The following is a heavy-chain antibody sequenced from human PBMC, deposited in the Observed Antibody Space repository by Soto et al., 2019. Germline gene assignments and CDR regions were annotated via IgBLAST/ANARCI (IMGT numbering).Heavy chain of an antibody. CDR3: VNALIIHRSARPTDF. D-gene: IGHD3-16*02. Sequence: GGSLRLSCSASGFTFSSYAMHWVRQAPGKGLEYVSAISSNGGSTYYADSVKGRFTISRDNSKNTLYLQMSSLRAEDTAVYYCVNALIIHRSARPTDFRGKGTLVTRSS. V-gene: IGHV3-64D*08. CDR2: ISSNGGST. CDR1: GFTFSSYA. J-gene: IGHJ4*02.